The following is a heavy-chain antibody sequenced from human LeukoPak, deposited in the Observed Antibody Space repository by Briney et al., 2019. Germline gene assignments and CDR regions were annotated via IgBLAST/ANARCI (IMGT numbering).Heavy chain of an antibody. CDR3: ARVSAAGGTRLFDY. V-gene: IGHV4-59*01. D-gene: IGHD6-13*01. J-gene: IGHJ4*02. CDR2: IYSSGST. Sequence: PSETLSLTCTVSGGSFSNYYWNWIRQPPGKGLEWIGFIYSSGSTNYNPSLKSRVTISLDTSKNQFSLKLNSVTTTDSAVYYCARVSAAGGTRLFDYWGKGTLVTVSS. CDR1: GGSFSNYY.